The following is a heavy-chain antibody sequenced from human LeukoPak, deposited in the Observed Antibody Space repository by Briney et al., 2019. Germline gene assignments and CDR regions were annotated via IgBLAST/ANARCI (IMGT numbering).Heavy chain of an antibody. CDR1: GGSISSGGYY. V-gene: IGHV4-31*03. J-gene: IGHJ4*02. CDR2: IYYSGST. D-gene: IGHD3-22*01. Sequence: SQTLSLTCTVSGGSISSGGYYWSWIRQHPEKGLEWIGYIYYSGSTYYNPSLKSRVTISVDTSKNQFSLNLSSVTAADTAVYYCARDRPQRGLNWGQGTLVTVSS. CDR3: ARDRPQRGLN.